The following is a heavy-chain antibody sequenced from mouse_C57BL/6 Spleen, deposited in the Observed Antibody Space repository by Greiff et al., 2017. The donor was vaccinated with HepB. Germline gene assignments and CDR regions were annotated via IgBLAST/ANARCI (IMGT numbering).Heavy chain of an antibody. Sequence: EVMLVESGGGLVKPGGSLKLSCAASGFTFSSYAMSWVRQTPEKRREWVATISDGGSYTYYPDNGKDRFTISRDNAKNNLYLQMSHLKSEDTAMYYCARAYYGSTWFAYWGQGTLVTVSA. D-gene: IGHD1-1*01. CDR2: ISDGGSYT. J-gene: IGHJ3*01. V-gene: IGHV5-4*03. CDR1: GFTFSSYA. CDR3: ARAYYGSTWFAY.